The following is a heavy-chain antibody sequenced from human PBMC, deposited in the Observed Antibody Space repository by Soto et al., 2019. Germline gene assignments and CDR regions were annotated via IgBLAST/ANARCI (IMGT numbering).Heavy chain of an antibody. CDR1: GYTFTSYA. CDR2: INAGNGNT. V-gene: IGHV1-3*01. J-gene: IGHJ6*03. D-gene: IGHD4-17*01. Sequence: ASVPVSCKASGYTFTSYAMHWVRQAPGQRLEWMGWINAGNGNTKYSQKFQGRVTITRDTSASTAYMELSSLRSEDTAVYYCARTTVFDYYYYMDVWGKGTTVTVSS. CDR3: ARTTVFDYYYYMDV.